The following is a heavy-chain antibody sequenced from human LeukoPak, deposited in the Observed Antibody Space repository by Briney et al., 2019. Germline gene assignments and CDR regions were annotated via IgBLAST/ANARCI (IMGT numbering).Heavy chain of an antibody. V-gene: IGHV1-2*02. CDR2: IDPNSGGT. CDR1: GYTFTGYY. Sequence: ASVKVSCKASGYTFTGYYMHWVRQAPGQGLEWMGWIDPNSGGTNYAQEFQGRVTMTRDTSISTAYMELSRLRSDDTAVYYCARGSRIYVYYDILTGYYYDYWGQGTLVTVSS. J-gene: IGHJ4*02. CDR3: ARGSRIYVYYDILTGYYYDY. D-gene: IGHD3-9*01.